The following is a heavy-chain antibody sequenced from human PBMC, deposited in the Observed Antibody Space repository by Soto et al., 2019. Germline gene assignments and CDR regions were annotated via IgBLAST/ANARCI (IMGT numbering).Heavy chain of an antibody. CDR1: GYTFTSYA. Sequence: ASVKVSCKASGYTFTSYAMHWVRQAPGQRLEWMGWINAGNGNTNYAQNLQGRLTMTTDTSTSTAYMELRSLRSDDTAVYYCARDWFGVDYWGQGTLVTVSS. CDR3: ARDWFGVDY. CDR2: INAGNGNT. V-gene: IGHV1-3*01. J-gene: IGHJ4*02. D-gene: IGHD3-16*01.